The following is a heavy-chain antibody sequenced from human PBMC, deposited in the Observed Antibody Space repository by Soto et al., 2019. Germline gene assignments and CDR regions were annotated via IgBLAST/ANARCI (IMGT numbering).Heavy chain of an antibody. V-gene: IGHV3-15*07. Sequence: EVQLVESGGGFIYPGGSLRLSCAASGLTISNAWMNWVRQAPGKGLEWVGRIKTNTEGGTTDYAAAVKGRFTVSRDDSKNKLYLQMNSLTTEDTAVYYCTTGSVEGVWGQGTTVTVSS. J-gene: IGHJ6*02. D-gene: IGHD2-15*01. CDR3: TTGSVEGV. CDR1: GLTISNAW. CDR2: IKTNTEGGTT.